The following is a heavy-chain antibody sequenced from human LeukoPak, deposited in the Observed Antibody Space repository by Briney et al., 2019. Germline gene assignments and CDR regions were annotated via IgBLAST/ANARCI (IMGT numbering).Heavy chain of an antibody. Sequence: GGSLRLSCVASGFTFSGHWMTWVRQAPGKGLEWVANIKQDGSEKYYVDSVKGRFTISRDNAKNSLYLQMNSLRAEDTAVYYCARGGGYGPDYFDYWGQGTLVTVSS. D-gene: IGHD5-12*01. J-gene: IGHJ4*02. V-gene: IGHV3-7*04. CDR3: ARGGGYGPDYFDY. CDR2: IKQDGSEK. CDR1: GFTFSGHW.